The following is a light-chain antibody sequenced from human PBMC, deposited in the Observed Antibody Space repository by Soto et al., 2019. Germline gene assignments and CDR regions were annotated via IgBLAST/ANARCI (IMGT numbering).Light chain of an antibody. CDR3: QQFYMGWT. CDR1: QSISRS. Sequence: DIPMTQSPSTLSASVGDRVTITCRASQSISRSLACISTNQEKPQKLLIYDVSSLESGVPSRFSGFGSGTEFTLYINNLQPDDFGTYYCQQFYMGWTFGQGTKVDLK. J-gene: IGKJ1*01. CDR2: DVS. V-gene: IGKV1-5*01.